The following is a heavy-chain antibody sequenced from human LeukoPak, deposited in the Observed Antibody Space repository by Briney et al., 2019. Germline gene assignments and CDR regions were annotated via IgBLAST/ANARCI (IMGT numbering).Heavy chain of an antibody. CDR2: IYYSGST. CDR1: GGSISSYY. Sequence: PSETLSLTCTVSGGSISSYYWSWIRQPPGKGLEWIGYIYYSGSTNYNPSLKSRVTISVDTSKNQFSLKLSSVTAADTAVYYYAPEGGYSYDYWGQGTLVTVSS. CDR3: APEGGYSYDY. D-gene: IGHD5-18*01. V-gene: IGHV4-59*12. J-gene: IGHJ4*02.